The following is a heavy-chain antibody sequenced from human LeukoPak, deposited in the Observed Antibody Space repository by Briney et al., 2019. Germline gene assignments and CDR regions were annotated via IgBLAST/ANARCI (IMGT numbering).Heavy chain of an antibody. Sequence: SETLSLTCTVSGGSISSSSYYWGWIRQPPGKGLEWIGSIYYSGSTYYNPSLKSRVTISVDTSKNQFSLKLSSVTAADTAVYYCARTMTTVTTPFFDYWGQGTLVTVSS. J-gene: IGHJ4*02. CDR2: IYYSGST. CDR3: ARTMTTVTTPFFDY. CDR1: GGSISSSSYY. V-gene: IGHV4-39*07. D-gene: IGHD4-17*01.